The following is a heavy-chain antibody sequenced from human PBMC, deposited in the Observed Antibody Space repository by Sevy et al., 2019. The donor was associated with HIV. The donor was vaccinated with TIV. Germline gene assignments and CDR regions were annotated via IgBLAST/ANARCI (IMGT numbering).Heavy chain of an antibody. J-gene: IGHJ4*02. D-gene: IGHD3-22*01. Sequence: GGSLRLSCAASGFTFSSYAMSWVRQAPGKGLEWVSNISGSGSSKYYADSVKGRFTISRDNSKNTLYLQMNSLRAEDTAVYYCAKVDSSGYYAVAGFDYWGQGTLVTVSS. CDR2: ISGSGSSK. CDR1: GFTFSSYA. CDR3: AKVDSSGYYAVAGFDY. V-gene: IGHV3-23*01.